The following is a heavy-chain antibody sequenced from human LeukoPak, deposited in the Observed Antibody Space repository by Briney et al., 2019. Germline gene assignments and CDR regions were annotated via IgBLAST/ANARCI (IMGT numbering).Heavy chain of an antibody. Sequence: ASVKVSCKASGYTFTGYYMHWVRQAPGQGLEWMGWINPNSGGTNYAQKFQGRVTMTRDTSISTAYMELSRLRSDDTAVYYCARALRGYCSGGSCSPGYWGQGTLVTVSS. CDR1: GYTFTGYY. J-gene: IGHJ4*02. CDR3: ARALRGYCSGGSCSPGY. CDR2: INPNSGGT. D-gene: IGHD2-15*01. V-gene: IGHV1-2*02.